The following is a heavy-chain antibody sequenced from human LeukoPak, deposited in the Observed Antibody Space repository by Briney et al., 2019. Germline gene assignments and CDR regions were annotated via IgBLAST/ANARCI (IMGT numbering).Heavy chain of an antibody. V-gene: IGHV3-23*01. CDR3: AKPAKTDYADY. Sequence: GGSLRLSCAASGFTFSSYSMNWVRQAPGKGLEWVSAISGSGGNTYYADSVKGRFTISRDNSKNTLYLQMNSLRAEDTALYYCAKPAKTDYADYWGQGTLVTVSS. CDR2: ISGSGGNT. J-gene: IGHJ4*02. D-gene: IGHD1-14*01. CDR1: GFTFSSYS.